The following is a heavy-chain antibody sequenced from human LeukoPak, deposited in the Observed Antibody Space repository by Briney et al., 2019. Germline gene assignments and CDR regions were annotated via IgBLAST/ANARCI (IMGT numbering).Heavy chain of an antibody. CDR1: GFTFSSYW. V-gene: IGHV3-7*01. D-gene: IGHD3-3*01. CDR3: ARPTVNFWSGHYTT. Sequence: PGGSLRLSCAASGFTFSSYWMSWVRQAPGKGLEWVANIKQDGSEKYYVDAVKGRFSISRDNAKNSLFLQMNSLRAEDTAVYYCARPTVNFWSGHYTTWGQGTLVTVSS. J-gene: IGHJ5*02. CDR2: IKQDGSEK.